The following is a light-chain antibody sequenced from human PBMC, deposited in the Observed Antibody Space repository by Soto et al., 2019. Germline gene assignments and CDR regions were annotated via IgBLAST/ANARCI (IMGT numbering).Light chain of an antibody. V-gene: IGKV1-39*01. CDR2: AAS. J-gene: IGKJ5*01. CDR1: QSISSY. Sequence: DIQMTQSPSSLSASVGHRLTITCRASQSISSYLNWYQQKPGKAPKLLIYAASSLQSGVPSRFSGSGSGTDFTLTISSLKNEDFATYYCQQSYSTPITFGQGTRLEIK. CDR3: QQSYSTPIT.